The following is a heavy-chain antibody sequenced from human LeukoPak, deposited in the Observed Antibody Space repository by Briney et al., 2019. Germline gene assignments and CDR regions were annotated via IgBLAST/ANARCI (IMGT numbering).Heavy chain of an antibody. CDR1: GFTLNSYT. V-gene: IGHV3-48*01. Sequence: GGSLRLSCAASGFTLNSYTMNWVRQVPGKGLEWVSYISSSSSTTYYADSVKGRFTMSRDYAKRSLYLQMNSLRVEDTAVYYCARDPYSGTYGNTYYYYMDVWGKGTTVTISS. J-gene: IGHJ6*03. D-gene: IGHD1-26*01. CDR2: ISSSSSTT. CDR3: ARDPYSGTYGNTYYYYMDV.